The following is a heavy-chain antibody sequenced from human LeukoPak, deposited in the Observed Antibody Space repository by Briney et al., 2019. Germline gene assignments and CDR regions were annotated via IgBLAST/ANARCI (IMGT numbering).Heavy chain of an antibody. V-gene: IGHV3-74*01. CDR3: ARGYYGSGSYQPFDP. Sequence: GGSLRLSCAASGFTFRYYWIHWVRQVPGKGLVWLSRINTDGSHTNYADSVEDRFSMSRDNSKNTLYLQMNSLRAEDTSVYYCARGYYGSGSYQPFDPWGQGTLVTVSS. J-gene: IGHJ5*02. CDR2: INTDGSHT. CDR1: GFTFRYYW. D-gene: IGHD3-10*01.